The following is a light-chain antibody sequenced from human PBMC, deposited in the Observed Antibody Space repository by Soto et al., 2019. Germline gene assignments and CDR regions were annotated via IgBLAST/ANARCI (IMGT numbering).Light chain of an antibody. CDR2: AAS. CDR1: QGISSY. Sequence: KLTQSPSSLSASVGDRVSITCRASQGISSYLGWYQQKPGKAPNLLIYAASTLQSGVPSRFSGGGSGTDFTLTLSRLQPEDFATYYCQQVYVYPSTFGGGTKVDIK. V-gene: IGKV1-9*01. J-gene: IGKJ4*01. CDR3: QQVYVYPST.